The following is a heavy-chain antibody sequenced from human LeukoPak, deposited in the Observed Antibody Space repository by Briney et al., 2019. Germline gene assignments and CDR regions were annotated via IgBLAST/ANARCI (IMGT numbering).Heavy chain of an antibody. J-gene: IGHJ4*02. CDR3: TRNQGYCTGGGCYIDY. CDR1: GFTFSNYG. Sequence: GGSLRLSCAASGFTFSNYGINWVRHAPGKGLEWVALIRYDGTNKYYTDSVKGRFTISKDNSKNTLYLQMNSLRAEDTAVYYCTRNQGYCTGGGCYIDYWGQGTLVTVSS. V-gene: IGHV3-30*02. D-gene: IGHD2-8*02. CDR2: IRYDGTNK.